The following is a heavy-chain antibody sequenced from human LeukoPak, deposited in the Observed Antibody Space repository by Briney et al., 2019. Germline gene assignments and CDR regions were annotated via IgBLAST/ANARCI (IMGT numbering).Heavy chain of an antibody. Sequence: SETLSLTCAVYGGSLSGYFWSWIRQSPGKGLEWIGEINNSGGTNCNPSLTGRVTISVDTSKNQFSLNLRSVTAADTAVYYCARGSPHEWELLSIWGQGTLVTVSS. J-gene: IGHJ4*02. CDR2: INNSGGT. CDR3: ARGSPHEWELLSI. V-gene: IGHV4-34*01. D-gene: IGHD1-26*01. CDR1: GGSLSGYF.